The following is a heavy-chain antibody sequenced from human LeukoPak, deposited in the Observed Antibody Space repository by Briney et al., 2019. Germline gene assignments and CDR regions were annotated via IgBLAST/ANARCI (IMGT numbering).Heavy chain of an antibody. D-gene: IGHD6-13*01. CDR3: ASQAPRSSSQKFPNWFDP. J-gene: IGHJ5*02. CDR1: GGTFSSYA. Sequence: EASVKVSCKASGGTFSSYAISWVRQAPGQGLEWMGWMNPNSGNTGYAQKFQGRVTMTRNTSISTAYMELSSLRSEDTAVYYCASQAPRSSSQKFPNWFDPWGQGTLVTVSS. CDR2: MNPNSGNT. V-gene: IGHV1-8*02.